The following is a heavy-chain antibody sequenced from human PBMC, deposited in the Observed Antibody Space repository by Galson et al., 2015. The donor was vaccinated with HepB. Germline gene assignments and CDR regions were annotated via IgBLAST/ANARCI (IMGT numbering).Heavy chain of an antibody. CDR2: ISYDGSNK. CDR1: GFTFSSYA. D-gene: IGHD6-19*01. Sequence: SLRLSCAASGFTFSSYAMHWVRQAPGKGLEWVAVISYDGSNKYYADSVKGRFTISRDNSKNTLYLQMNSLRAEDTAVYYCARDQQWLSREEYGMDVWGQGTTVTVSS. V-gene: IGHV3-30-3*01. CDR3: ARDQQWLSREEYGMDV. J-gene: IGHJ6*02.